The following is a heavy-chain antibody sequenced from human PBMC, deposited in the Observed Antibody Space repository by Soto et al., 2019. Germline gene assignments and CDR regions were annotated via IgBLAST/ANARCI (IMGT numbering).Heavy chain of an antibody. CDR1: GFTFSSYG. CDR3: SRDAHAVAGILPLRDV. V-gene: IGHV3-33*01. D-gene: IGHD6-19*01. J-gene: IGHJ6*02. CDR2: IWYDGSNK. Sequence: HPGGSLRLSCAASGFTFSSYGMHWVRQAPGKGLEWVAVIWYDGSNKYYADSVKGRCTISRDNSKNTLYLQMNSLRAEDTDVYYWSRDAHAVAGILPLRDVWGQETTVTVSS.